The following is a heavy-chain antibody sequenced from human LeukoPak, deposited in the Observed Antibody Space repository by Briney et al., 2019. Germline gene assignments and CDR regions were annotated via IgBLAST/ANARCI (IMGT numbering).Heavy chain of an antibody. V-gene: IGHV3-74*01. CDR1: GFTFSSYW. Sequence: PGGSLSLACAASGFTFSSYWLHWVRQAPGKGLVWVSGINSDGSSTSYADSVKGRFTISRDNAKNTLYLQMNSLRAEDTALYYCAKDEDGSGSYVAYWGQGTLVTVSS. CDR3: AKDEDGSGSYVAY. D-gene: IGHD3-10*01. J-gene: IGHJ4*02. CDR2: INSDGSST.